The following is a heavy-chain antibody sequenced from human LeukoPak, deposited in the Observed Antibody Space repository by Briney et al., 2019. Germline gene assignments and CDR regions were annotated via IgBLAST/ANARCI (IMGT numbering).Heavy chain of an antibody. V-gene: IGHV1-46*01. CDR1: GGTFSSYA. CDR3: AREGITGTLGMDV. Sequence: ASVKVSCKASGGTFSSYAISWVRQAPGQGLEWMGIINPSGGSTSYAQKFQGRVTMTRDTSTSTVYMELSSLRSEDTAVYYCAREGITGTLGMDVWGQGTTVTVSS. D-gene: IGHD1-7*01. CDR2: INPSGGST. J-gene: IGHJ6*02.